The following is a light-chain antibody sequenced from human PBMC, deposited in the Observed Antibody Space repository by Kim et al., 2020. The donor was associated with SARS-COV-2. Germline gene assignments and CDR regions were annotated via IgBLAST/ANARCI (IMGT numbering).Light chain of an antibody. Sequence: SASVGDRVTITCRASQGVAGWLSWYQQKPGKAPTLLIYSASSLRSGVPSRFGGSGSGTDFTLTISSLQPEDFATYYCQQVDSFPYTFGQGTKLEI. CDR3: QQVDSFPYT. CDR1: QGVAGW. CDR2: SAS. J-gene: IGKJ2*01. V-gene: IGKV1-12*01.